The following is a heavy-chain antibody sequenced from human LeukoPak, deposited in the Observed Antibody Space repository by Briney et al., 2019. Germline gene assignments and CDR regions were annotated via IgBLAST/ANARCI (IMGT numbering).Heavy chain of an antibody. J-gene: IGHJ4*02. D-gene: IGHD4-17*01. CDR1: GFTFSSYG. Sequence: PGGSLRLSCAASGFTFSSYGMSWVRQAPGKGLEWVSAISGSGGSTYYADSVKGRFTISRDNSKNTLYLQMNSLRAEDTAVYYCAKVHQHDYGYFDYWGQGTLVTVSS. CDR3: AKVHQHDYGYFDY. CDR2: ISGSGGST. V-gene: IGHV3-23*01.